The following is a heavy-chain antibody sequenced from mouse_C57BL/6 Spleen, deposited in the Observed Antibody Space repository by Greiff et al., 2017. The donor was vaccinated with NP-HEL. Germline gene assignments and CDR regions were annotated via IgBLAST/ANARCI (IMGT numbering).Heavy chain of an antibody. CDR2: IYPGDGDT. CDR3: AGGYYGGATRGYAMDD. CDR1: GYAFSSSW. J-gene: IGHJ4*01. Sequence: QVQLQQSGPELVKPGASVKISCKASGYAFSSSWMNWVKPRPGKGLEWIGRIYPGDGDTNYNGKFKGKATLTVDKSSSTAYMQLSSLTSEDSAVYFCAGGYYGGATRGYAMDDWGQGTSVTVSS. D-gene: IGHD1-1*01. V-gene: IGHV1-82*01.